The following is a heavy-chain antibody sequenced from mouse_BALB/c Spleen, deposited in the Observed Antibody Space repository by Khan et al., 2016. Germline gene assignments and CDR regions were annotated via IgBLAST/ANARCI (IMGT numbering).Heavy chain of an antibody. D-gene: IGHD1-1*01. V-gene: IGHV3-6*02. CDR3: AREGDSPYYRAMDN. CDR2: ISYDGSN. J-gene: IGHJ4*01. Sequence: EVQLQESGPGLVKSSQSLTLTCAVTGYSITCGYYWNWIRQFPGNKLEWMGYISYDGSNHYNPSLKNRTSITRDTSKNQLFLKLNTVTTEDTATYYCAREGDSPYYRAMDNWGQGTSVTVSS. CDR1: GYSITCGYY.